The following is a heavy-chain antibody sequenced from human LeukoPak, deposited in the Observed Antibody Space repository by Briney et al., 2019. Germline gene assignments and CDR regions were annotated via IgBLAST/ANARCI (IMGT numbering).Heavy chain of an antibody. D-gene: IGHD6-13*01. J-gene: IGHJ6*03. CDR1: GYSISSGYY. Sequence: PSETLSLTCAVSGYSISSGYYWGWFRPPPGKGLEWIACSYHSGSTYYNPSLKSRVTISVDTSKNRFSLRLISVTAADTAVYYCARQGGSSSPYYYYYMDVWGKGTTVTVSS. CDR3: ARQGGSSSPYYYYYMDV. CDR2: SYHSGST. V-gene: IGHV4-38-2*01.